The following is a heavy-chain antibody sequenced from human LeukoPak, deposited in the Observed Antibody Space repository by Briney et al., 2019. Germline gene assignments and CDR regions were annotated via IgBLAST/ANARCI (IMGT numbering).Heavy chain of an antibody. J-gene: IGHJ4*02. CDR3: ARGHDSSGYIPDY. D-gene: IGHD3-22*01. CDR1: GYTFTGYY. V-gene: IGHV1-2*02. CDR2: INPNSGGT. Sequence: ASVKVSCKASGYTFTGYYMHWVRQAPGQGLEWMGWINPNSGGTNYAQKFQGRVTMTRDTSISTAYMELSRLRSDDTAMYYCARGHDSSGYIPDYWGQGTLVTVSS.